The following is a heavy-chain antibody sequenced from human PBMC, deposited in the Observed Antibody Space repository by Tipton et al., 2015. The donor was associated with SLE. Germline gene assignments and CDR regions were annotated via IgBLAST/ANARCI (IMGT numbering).Heavy chain of an antibody. Sequence: TLSLTCAVSGGSFSGYYWYWVRQPPEQGLEWIGEITQSGVTNYNPSLKSRVTMSLDTSKNQFSLKLTSVTAADTAVYFCARGCSSTTCEPFDYFGLDVWGQGTTVIVSS. CDR2: ITQSGVT. J-gene: IGHJ6*02. V-gene: IGHV4-34*01. D-gene: IGHD2-2*01. CDR1: GGSFSGYY. CDR3: ARGCSSTTCEPFDYFGLDV.